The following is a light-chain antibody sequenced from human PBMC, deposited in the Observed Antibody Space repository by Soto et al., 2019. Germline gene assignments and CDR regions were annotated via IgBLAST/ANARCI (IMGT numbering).Light chain of an antibody. CDR3: SSYTSSSALV. CDR1: SSDVGGYNY. V-gene: IGLV2-14*01. Sequence: QSVLTQPASVSGSPGQSITISCTGSSSDVGGYNYVSWYQNHPGTAPKLMIYEVSNRPSGVSNRFSGSKSGNTASLTISGFQAEDEADYYCSSYTSSSALVFGGGTKLTVL. J-gene: IGLJ2*01. CDR2: EVS.